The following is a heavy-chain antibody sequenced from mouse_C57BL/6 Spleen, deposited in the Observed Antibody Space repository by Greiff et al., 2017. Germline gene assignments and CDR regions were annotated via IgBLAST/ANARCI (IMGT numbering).Heavy chain of an antibody. CDR2: INPSNGGT. CDR3: ARICYDYAPDY. J-gene: IGHJ2*01. CDR1: GYTFTSYW. V-gene: IGHV1-53*01. Sequence: QVQLQQPGTELVKPGASVKLSCKASGYTFTSYWMHWVKQRPGQGLEWIGNINPSNGGTNYNEKFKSKATLTVDKSSITAYMQHSSLTSEDSADYYEARICYDYAPDYGGQGTTLTVSS. D-gene: IGHD2-4*01.